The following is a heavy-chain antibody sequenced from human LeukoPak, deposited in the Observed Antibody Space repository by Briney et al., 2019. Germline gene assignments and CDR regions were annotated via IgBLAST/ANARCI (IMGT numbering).Heavy chain of an antibody. J-gene: IGHJ5*02. CDR2: INPNSGGT. CDR1: GYTFTGSY. V-gene: IGHV1-2*02. CDR3: ARDGGYYGSGSPAPPTNWFDP. D-gene: IGHD3-10*01. Sequence: ASVKVSCKASGYTFTGSYMHWVRQAPGQGLEWMGWINPNSGGTNYAQKFQGRATMTRDTSISTAYMELRRLRSDDTAVYYCARDGGYYGSGSPAPPTNWFDPWGQGTLVTVSS.